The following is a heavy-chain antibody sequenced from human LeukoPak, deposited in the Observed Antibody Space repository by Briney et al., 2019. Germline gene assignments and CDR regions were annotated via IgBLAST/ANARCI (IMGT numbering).Heavy chain of an antibody. CDR3: ARNEYSSSSGFDP. CDR1: GGSISSYY. CDR2: IHTSGST. D-gene: IGHD6-6*01. V-gene: IGHV4-4*07. J-gene: IGHJ5*02. Sequence: SETLSLTCTVSGGSISSYYWSWIRQPAGKGLEWIGRIHTSGSTNYNPSLKSRVTMSLDTSKDQFSLRLTSVTAADTAVYYCARNEYSSSSGFDPWGQGTLVTVSS.